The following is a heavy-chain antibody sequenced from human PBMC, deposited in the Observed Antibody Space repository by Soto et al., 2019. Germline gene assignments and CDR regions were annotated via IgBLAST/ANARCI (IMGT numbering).Heavy chain of an antibody. CDR3: ARSPFAGSDAFDI. V-gene: IGHV1-45*02. J-gene: IGHJ3*02. Sequence: SVRVSCEASGYTFTFRYLHWVRQAPGQALEWMGWITPFKSDTNYAQKFQDRVTITRDRSVSTAYMELSNLRSDDTAMYYCARSPFAGSDAFDIWGQGTMVTVSS. CDR1: GYTFTFRY. D-gene: IGHD1-1*01. CDR2: ITPFKSDT.